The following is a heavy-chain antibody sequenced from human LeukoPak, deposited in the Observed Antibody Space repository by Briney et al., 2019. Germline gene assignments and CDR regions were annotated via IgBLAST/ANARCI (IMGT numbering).Heavy chain of an antibody. Sequence: KTSETLSLTCTVSGGSISSSSYYWGWIRQPPGKGLEWIGSIYYSGSTNYNPSLKSRVTISVDTSKNQFSLKLSSVTAADTAVYYCARSKQQLGEGAFDIWGQGTMVTVSS. CDR1: GGSISSSSYY. CDR3: ARSKQQLGEGAFDI. J-gene: IGHJ3*02. CDR2: IYYSGST. V-gene: IGHV4-39*07. D-gene: IGHD6-13*01.